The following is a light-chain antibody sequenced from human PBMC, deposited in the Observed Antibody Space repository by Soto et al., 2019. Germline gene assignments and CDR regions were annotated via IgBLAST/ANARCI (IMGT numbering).Light chain of an antibody. CDR1: QSILSY. V-gene: IGKV1-5*03. J-gene: IGKJ2*01. Sequence: DIQMTQSPSTLSASVGDRVTITCRASQSILSYLAWYQQKPGKAPKLLIYMASNLASAVPSRFSGSGFGTEFTLTISSLQPDDFATYYCQHYSTYPYTFGHGSKLAI. CDR3: QHYSTYPYT. CDR2: MAS.